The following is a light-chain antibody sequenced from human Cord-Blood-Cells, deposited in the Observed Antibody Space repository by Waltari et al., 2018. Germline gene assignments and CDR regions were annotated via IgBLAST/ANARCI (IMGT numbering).Light chain of an antibody. J-gene: IGKJ2*01. CDR2: AAS. Sequence: DIQMTQSPSSLSASVGDRVTITCRASQSISSYLNWYQQKPGKAPKLLIYAASSLQSGFPSRFSGSGSGTYFTLTISSLQPEDFATYYCQQSYSTPYTFGQGTKLEIK. CDR1: QSISSY. CDR3: QQSYSTPYT. V-gene: IGKV1-39*01.